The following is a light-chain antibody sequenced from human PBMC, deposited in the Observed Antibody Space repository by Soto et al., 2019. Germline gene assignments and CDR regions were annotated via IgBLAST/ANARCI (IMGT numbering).Light chain of an antibody. CDR3: QQYDNWPRT. CDR1: QSVSNNY. J-gene: IGKJ1*01. CDR2: GAS. Sequence: EIVVTQSPGTLSFSPGEKATPSCRASQSVSNNYLAWYQQTSGQAPGLLIYGASRRATGIPDRFSGSGSGTDFTLTISRLEPEDFAVYYCQQYDNWPRTFGQGTKV. V-gene: IGKV3-20*01.